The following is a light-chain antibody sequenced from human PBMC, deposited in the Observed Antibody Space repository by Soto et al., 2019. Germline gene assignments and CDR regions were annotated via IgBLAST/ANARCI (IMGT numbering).Light chain of an antibody. V-gene: IGKV4-1*01. CDR1: QSVLYSSNNKNY. CDR2: WAS. CDR3: QQYYSPPQT. Sequence: DIVMTQSPDSLAVSLGERATINCKSSQSVLYSSNNKNYLAWYQQKPGQPPKLLIYWASTWESGVPDRFSGSGSGTDFTLTISSLQAEDVAVYYGQQYYSPPQTFGQGTKVEIK. J-gene: IGKJ1*01.